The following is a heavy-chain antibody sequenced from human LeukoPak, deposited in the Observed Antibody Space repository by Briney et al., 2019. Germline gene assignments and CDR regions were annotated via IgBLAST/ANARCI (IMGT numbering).Heavy chain of an antibody. CDR2: INSDGSEG. D-gene: IGHD6-6*01. V-gene: IGHV3-7*03. CDR3: ARSSYSSSSSV. CDR1: GFTFSGFW. Sequence: SGGSLRLSCAVSGFTFSGFWMSWSRQAPGKGLEWVASINSDGSEGYYADVVKGRFTISRDHAKNSLYLQINSLRAEDTAVYYCARSSYSSSSSVWGQGTMVTVSS. J-gene: IGHJ3*01.